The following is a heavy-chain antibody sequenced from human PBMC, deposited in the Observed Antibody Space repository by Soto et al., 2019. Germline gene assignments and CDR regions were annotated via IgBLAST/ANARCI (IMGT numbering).Heavy chain of an antibody. CDR1: GFTFDDYA. Sequence: GGALILSWAASGFTFDDYAMHWVRPVPGKGLEWVSSISWISGDIGYADSVKGRFTISRDNAKNSLYLQMNSLRVEDTALYYCAKDIRGYSYGSDYWGQGTQVTVSS. CDR3: AKDIRGYSYGSDY. J-gene: IGHJ4*02. V-gene: IGHV3-9*01. D-gene: IGHD5-18*01. CDR2: ISWISGDI.